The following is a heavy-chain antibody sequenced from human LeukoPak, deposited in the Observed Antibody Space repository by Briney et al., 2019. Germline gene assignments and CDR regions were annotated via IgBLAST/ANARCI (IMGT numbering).Heavy chain of an antibody. CDR1: GFTVSSNY. CDR3: ARARLLWFGEY. CDR2: IYSGGST. D-gene: IGHD3-10*01. J-gene: IGHJ4*02. Sequence: PGGSLRLSCAASGFTVSSNYMSWVRQAPGKGLEWVSVIYSGGSTYYADSVKGRFTISRDNSKNTLYLQMNSLRAEDTAVYYCARARLLWFGEYWGQGTLVTVSS. V-gene: IGHV3-53*01.